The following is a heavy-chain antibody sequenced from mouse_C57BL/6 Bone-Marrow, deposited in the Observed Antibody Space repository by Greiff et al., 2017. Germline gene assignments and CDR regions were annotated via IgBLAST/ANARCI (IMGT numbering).Heavy chain of an antibody. CDR3: TTGYYFDY. V-gene: IGHV14-4*01. Sequence: EVQLQQSGAELVRPGASVKLSCTASGFNIKDDYMHWVKQRPEQGLEWIGWIDPEIGDTEYASKFQGKATITADTSANTAYRQLSSQTSEDTACYYCTTGYYFDYWGQGTTLTVSS. CDR1: GFNIKDDY. D-gene: IGHD2-2*01. J-gene: IGHJ2*01. CDR2: IDPEIGDT.